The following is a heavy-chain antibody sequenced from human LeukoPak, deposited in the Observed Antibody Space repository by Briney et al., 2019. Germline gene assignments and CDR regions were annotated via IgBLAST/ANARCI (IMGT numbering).Heavy chain of an antibody. CDR2: INPNSGGT. Sequence: ASVNVSCKASGYTFTDYYIHWVRQAPGQGLEWMGWINPNSGGTNYAQKFQGRVIMTRDTSISTAYMELSRLRSDDTAVYYCARGSSGWYVYFQQWGQGTLVTVSS. V-gene: IGHV1-2*02. CDR3: ARGSSGWYVYFQQ. D-gene: IGHD6-19*01. J-gene: IGHJ1*01. CDR1: GYTFTDYY.